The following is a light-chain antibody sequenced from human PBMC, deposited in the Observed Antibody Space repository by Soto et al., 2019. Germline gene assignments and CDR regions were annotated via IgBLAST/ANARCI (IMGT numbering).Light chain of an antibody. Sequence: DIQMTQSPSTLSGSVGDRVTITCRACQTISSWLAWYQQKPGKAPKLLIYKASTLKSGVPSRFSGSGSGTEFTLTISSLQPDDFATYYCQHYNSYSEAFGQGTKVDIK. J-gene: IGKJ1*01. CDR1: QTISSW. CDR3: QHYNSYSEA. CDR2: KAS. V-gene: IGKV1-5*03.